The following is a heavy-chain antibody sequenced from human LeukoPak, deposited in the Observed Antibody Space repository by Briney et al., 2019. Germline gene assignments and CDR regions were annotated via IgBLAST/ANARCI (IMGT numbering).Heavy chain of an antibody. D-gene: IGHD2-2*01. CDR1: GFTFSSYG. V-gene: IGHV3-30*02. J-gene: IGHJ3*02. CDR2: IRYDGSNR. Sequence: GGSLRLSCAASGFTFSSYGMHWVRQAPGKGLEWVAFIRYDGSNRYYADSVKGRFTISRDNSKNTLYLQMNSLRAEDTAVYYCAKDSWYCSSTSCQTSDAFDIWGQGTMVTVSS. CDR3: AKDSWYCSSTSCQTSDAFDI.